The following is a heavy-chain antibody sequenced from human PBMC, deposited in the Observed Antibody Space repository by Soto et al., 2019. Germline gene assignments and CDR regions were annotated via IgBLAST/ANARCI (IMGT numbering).Heavy chain of an antibody. CDR1: GFTLSDYY. Sequence: QVQLVESGGDLVKPGGSLRLSCAASGFTLSDYYMSWIRQAPGKGLEWVSYIVGSSAYTNYADSVKGRFTISRDNAKNSLYLEMNSLRAEDTAVYYCARLRASSWYMGGYLDYWGQGTLVTVSS. J-gene: IGHJ4*02. CDR2: IVGSSAYT. V-gene: IGHV3-11*06. D-gene: IGHD6-13*01. CDR3: ARLRASSWYMGGYLDY.